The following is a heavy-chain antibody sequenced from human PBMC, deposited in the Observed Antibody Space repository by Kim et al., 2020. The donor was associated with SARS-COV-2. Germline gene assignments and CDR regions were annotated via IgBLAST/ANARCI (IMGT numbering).Heavy chain of an antibody. CDR3: ARNCSAPDP. CDR1: GGSIRSPTYY. J-gene: IGHJ5*02. V-gene: IGHV4-39*01. Sequence: SETLSLTCSVSGGSIRSPTYYWGWIRQSPGQGLEWIGTIYYTGSPYLNPALKTRVTMSVDTSKNQFSLTLNSVTAADTAKYFCARNCSAPDP. CDR2: IYYTGSP. D-gene: IGHD3-10*02.